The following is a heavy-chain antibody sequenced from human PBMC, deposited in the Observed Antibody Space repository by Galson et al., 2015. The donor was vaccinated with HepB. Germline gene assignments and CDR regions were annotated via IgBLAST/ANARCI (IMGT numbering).Heavy chain of an antibody. CDR2: IRSKANSYAT. CDR3: TRVAVAGFDY. J-gene: IGHJ4*02. V-gene: IGHV3-73*01. CDR1: GFTFSSYA. Sequence: SLRLSCAASGFTFSSYAMSWVRQAPGKGLEWVSAIRSKANSYATAYAASVKGRFTISRDDSKNTAYLQMNSPKTEDTAVYYCTRVAVAGFDYWGQGTLVTVSS. D-gene: IGHD6-19*01.